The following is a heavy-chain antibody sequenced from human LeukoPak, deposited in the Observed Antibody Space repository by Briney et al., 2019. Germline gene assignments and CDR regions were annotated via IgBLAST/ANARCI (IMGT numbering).Heavy chain of an antibody. D-gene: IGHD3-22*01. J-gene: IGHJ5*02. V-gene: IGHV1-24*01. CDR2: FDPEDGET. CDR1: GYTLTELS. Sequence: ASVKVPCKVSGYTLTELSMHWVRQAPGKGLEWMGGFDPEDGETIYAQKFQGRVTMTEDTSTDTAYMELSSLRSEDTAVYYCATGRGPDYYDSSGYYFLFDPWGQGTLVTVSS. CDR3: ATGRGPDYYDSSGYYFLFDP.